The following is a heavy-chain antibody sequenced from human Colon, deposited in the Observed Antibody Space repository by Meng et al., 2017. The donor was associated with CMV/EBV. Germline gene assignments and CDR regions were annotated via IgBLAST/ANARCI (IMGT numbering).Heavy chain of an antibody. D-gene: IGHD4-11*01. CDR3: ARASNSSFDP. CDR1: GFTFSAFP. V-gene: IGHV3-30*04. Sequence: GGSLRLSCAASGFTFSAFPIHWVRQAPGKGLEWVAIISHDGTKKYYAESVKGRFSLSRDNSQNTVNMHMNSLRGDDTAVYYCARASNSSFDPWGQGPRVPFSS. J-gene: IGHJ5*02. CDR2: ISHDGTKK.